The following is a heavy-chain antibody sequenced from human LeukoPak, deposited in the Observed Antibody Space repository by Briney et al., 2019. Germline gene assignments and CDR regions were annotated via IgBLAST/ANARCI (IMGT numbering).Heavy chain of an antibody. V-gene: IGHV4-34*01. CDR1: GGSFSGYY. D-gene: IGHD3-9*01. CDR3: ARGIRRYFDWLPTLYFDY. Sequence: PSETLSHTSALYGGSFSGYYWSWIRHPPGTGLEWMGEINHSGSTTYNPSLKSRVTISVDTSKNQCSLKLSSVTAADTAVYYCARGIRRYFDWLPTLYFDYWGQGTLVTVSS. CDR2: INHSGST. J-gene: IGHJ4*02.